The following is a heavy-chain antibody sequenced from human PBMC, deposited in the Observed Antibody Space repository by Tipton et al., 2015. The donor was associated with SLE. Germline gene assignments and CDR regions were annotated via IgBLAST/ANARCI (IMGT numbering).Heavy chain of an antibody. V-gene: IGHV5-51*03. CDR3: ARGGVVAATDDAFDI. J-gene: IGHJ3*02. D-gene: IGHD2-15*01. CDR2: IYPGDSDT. Sequence: QSGAEVKKPGESLKISCKGSGYSFTSCWIGWVRQMPGKGLEWMGIIYPGDSDTRYSPSFQGHVTISADKSISTAYLQWSSLKASDTAMYYCARGGVVAATDDAFDIWGQGTMVTVSS. CDR1: GYSFTSCW.